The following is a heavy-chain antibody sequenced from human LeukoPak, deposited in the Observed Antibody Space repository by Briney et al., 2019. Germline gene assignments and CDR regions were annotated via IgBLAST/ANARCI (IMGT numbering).Heavy chain of an antibody. D-gene: IGHD3-16*01. Sequence: GGSLRLSCAASGFTFSSYNMNWVRQAPGKGLEWVSSISTSGIYIYYADSLKGRFTISRDNAKNSLYLQMNSLRAEDTAVYYCARSALFGGRLTTPGLDYWGQGTLVTVSS. CDR1: GFTFSSYN. J-gene: IGHJ4*02. CDR3: ARSALFGGRLTTPGLDY. CDR2: ISTSGIYI. V-gene: IGHV3-21*01.